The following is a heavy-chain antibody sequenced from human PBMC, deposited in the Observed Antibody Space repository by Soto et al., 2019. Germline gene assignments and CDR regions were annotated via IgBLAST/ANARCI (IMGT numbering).Heavy chain of an antibody. Sequence: SETLSLTCAVYGGSFSGYYWSWIRQPPGKGLEWIGEINHSGSTNYNPSLKSRVTISVDTSKNQFSLKLSSVTAADTAVYYCARLVLPRSCFDPCGQRTLVT. D-gene: IGHD2-8*01. V-gene: IGHV4-34*01. CDR2: INHSGST. CDR3: ARLVLPRSCFDP. CDR1: GGSFSGYY. J-gene: IGHJ5*02.